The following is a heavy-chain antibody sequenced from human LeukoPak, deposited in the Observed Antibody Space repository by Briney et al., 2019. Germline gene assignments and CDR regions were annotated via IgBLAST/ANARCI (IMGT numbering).Heavy chain of an antibody. V-gene: IGHV4-38-2*02. J-gene: IGHJ4*02. D-gene: IGHD3-3*01. Sequence: SETLSLTCTVSGYSISSGYYRAWIRQPPGKGLEWIGSIYHSGSTYYNPSLKSRVTISVDTSKNQFSLKLSSVTAADTAVYYCASTDRITIFGVVSDWGQGTLVTVSS. CDR1: GYSISSGYY. CDR2: IYHSGST. CDR3: ASTDRITIFGVVSD.